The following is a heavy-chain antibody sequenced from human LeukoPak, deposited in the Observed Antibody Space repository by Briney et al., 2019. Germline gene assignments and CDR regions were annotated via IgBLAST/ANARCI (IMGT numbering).Heavy chain of an antibody. V-gene: IGHV1-2*06. CDR2: INPSSGGT. CDR1: GYTFTGYY. CDR3: GKDMASMVRGVIDF. J-gene: IGHJ4*02. Sequence: ASVKVSCKVSGYTFTGYYLHWVRQAPGQGLEWMGRINPSSGGTNYAQKFQGRVTMTRDTSINTAYMDLSSLRSDDTAVYYCGKDMASMVRGVIDFWGQGTLVTVSS. D-gene: IGHD3-10*01.